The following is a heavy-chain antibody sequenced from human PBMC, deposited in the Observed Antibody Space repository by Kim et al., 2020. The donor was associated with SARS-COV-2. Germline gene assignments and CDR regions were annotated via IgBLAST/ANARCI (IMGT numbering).Heavy chain of an antibody. CDR2: GGCI. CDR3: ARETPGTTDY. D-gene: IGHD1-7*01. V-gene: IGHV3-23*01. J-gene: IGHJ4*02. Sequence: GGCIYAGSVRGRFPITRDNSKTTLYLQMNSLSAEDTAVYFCARETPGTTDYWGRGTLVTVSS.